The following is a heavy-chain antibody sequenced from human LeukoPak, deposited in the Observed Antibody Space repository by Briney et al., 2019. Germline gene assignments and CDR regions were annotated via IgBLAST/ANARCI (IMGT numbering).Heavy chain of an antibody. J-gene: IGHJ4*02. CDR2: IIPIFGTA. CDR1: GGTFSSYA. D-gene: IGHD2-15*01. Sequence: SVKVSCKASGGTFSSYAISWVRQAPGQGLEWTGRIIPIFGTANYAQKFQGRVTITTDESTSTAYMELSSLRSEDTAVYYCASGFLGYCSGGSCYRGGFYFDYWGQGTLVTVSS. V-gene: IGHV1-69*05. CDR3: ASGFLGYCSGGSCYRGGFYFDY.